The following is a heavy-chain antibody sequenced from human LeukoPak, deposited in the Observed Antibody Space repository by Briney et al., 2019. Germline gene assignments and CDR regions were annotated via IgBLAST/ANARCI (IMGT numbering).Heavy chain of an antibody. D-gene: IGHD2-8*01. J-gene: IGHJ4*02. CDR3: ARGTNPPYFDS. CDR2: ISADNGNT. Sequence: ASVKVSCKASGYTFTDYGINWVRQAPGQGLEWMGWISADNGNTNYAQKVQGRVTMTTDTSTNTAYMELRSLRSDDTAVYYCARGTNPPYFDSWGQGTLVTVSS. V-gene: IGHV1-18*01. CDR1: GYTFTDYG.